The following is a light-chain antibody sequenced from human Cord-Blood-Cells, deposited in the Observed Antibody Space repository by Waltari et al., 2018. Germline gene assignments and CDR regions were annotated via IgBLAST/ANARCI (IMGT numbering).Light chain of an antibody. V-gene: IGLV2-23*01. CDR3: CSYAGSSTWV. Sequence: QSALTQPASVSGSPGQSITLPRTGTSSDVGSSNLVSWYQQHPGKAPKLMIYEGSKRPSGVSNRFSGSKSGNTASLTISGLQAEDEADYYCCSYAGSSTWVFGGGTKLTVL. CDR1: SSDVGSSNL. CDR2: EGS. J-gene: IGLJ3*02.